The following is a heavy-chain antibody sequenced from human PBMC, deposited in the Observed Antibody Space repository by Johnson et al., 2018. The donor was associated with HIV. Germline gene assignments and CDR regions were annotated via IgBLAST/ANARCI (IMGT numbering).Heavy chain of an antibody. V-gene: IGHV3-9*01. CDR3: ARGSYDGDAFDI. Sequence: VQLVESGGGLVQPGRSLRLSCAASGFTFDDYAMHWVRQAPGKGLEWVSGIRWNSGSIGSADSVKGRFTISRENAKNSLYLQVNSLRAGDTALYYCARGSYDGDAFDIWGQGTMVTVSS. CDR2: IRWNSGSI. CDR1: GFTFDDYA. J-gene: IGHJ3*02. D-gene: IGHD1-26*01.